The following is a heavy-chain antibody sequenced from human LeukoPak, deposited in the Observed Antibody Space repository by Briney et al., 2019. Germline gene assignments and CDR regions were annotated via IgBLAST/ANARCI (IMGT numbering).Heavy chain of an antibody. D-gene: IGHD3-22*01. CDR3: TTGEYYDSSGRANDY. CDR2: IKSKTDGGTT. Sequence: SGGSLRLSCAASGFTFSNAWMSWGRQAPGKGLEWVGRIKSKTDGGTTDYAAPVKGRFTISRDDSKNTLYLQMNSLKTEDTAVYYCTTGEYYDSSGRANDYWGQGTLVTVSS. V-gene: IGHV3-15*05. J-gene: IGHJ4*02. CDR1: GFTFSNAW.